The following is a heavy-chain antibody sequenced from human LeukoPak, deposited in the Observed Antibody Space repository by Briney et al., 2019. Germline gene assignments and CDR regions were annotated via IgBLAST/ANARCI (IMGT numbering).Heavy chain of an antibody. V-gene: IGHV4-39*01. D-gene: IGHD4-17*01. Sequence: SETLSLTCTVSGDSISSSSYYWGWIRQPPGEGLEWIGGIYFSGTTYYSPSFKSRVTISVDTSKNQFSLKLSSVTAADTAVYYCARLVGYGDYFGGYFDYWGQGTLVTVSS. CDR2: IYFSGTT. CDR1: GDSISSSSYY. J-gene: IGHJ4*02. CDR3: ARLVGYGDYFGGYFDY.